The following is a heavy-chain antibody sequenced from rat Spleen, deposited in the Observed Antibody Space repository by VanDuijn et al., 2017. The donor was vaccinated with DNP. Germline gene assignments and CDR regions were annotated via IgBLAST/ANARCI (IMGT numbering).Heavy chain of an antibody. CDR2: ISSGGGT. CDR3: ARYYGYNYYAMDA. D-gene: IGHD1-9*01. V-gene: IGHV2S12*01. Sequence: QVQLKESGPGLVQPSQTLSLTCTVSGFSLTSYGVSWVRQPPGKGLEWIAAISSGGGTNYNSALKSRLSISRDTSKSQVFLKMNSLQTEDTAMYFCARYYGYNYYAMDAWGQGTSVTVSS. CDR1: GFSLTSYG. J-gene: IGHJ4*01.